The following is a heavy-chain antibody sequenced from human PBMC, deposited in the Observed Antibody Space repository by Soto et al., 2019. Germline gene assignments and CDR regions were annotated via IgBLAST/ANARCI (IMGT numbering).Heavy chain of an antibody. Sequence: GGSLRLSCAASGFTFSSYGMHWVRQAPGKGLEWVAVIWYDGSNKYYADSVKGRFTISRDNSKNTLYLQMNSLRAEDTAVYYCAREEYYYDSSGYSAWFDPWGQGTLVTVSS. V-gene: IGHV3-33*01. CDR2: IWYDGSNK. D-gene: IGHD3-22*01. CDR1: GFTFSSYG. CDR3: AREEYYYDSSGYSAWFDP. J-gene: IGHJ5*02.